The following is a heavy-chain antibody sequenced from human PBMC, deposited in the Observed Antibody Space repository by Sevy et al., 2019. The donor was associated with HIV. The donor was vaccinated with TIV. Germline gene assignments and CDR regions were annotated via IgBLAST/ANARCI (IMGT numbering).Heavy chain of an antibody. J-gene: IGHJ4*02. CDR2: IGYDGSNK. Sequence: GGSLRLSCAASGFTFRKYGMHWVRQAPGKGLEWVAVIGYDGSNKYYADSVKGRFTISRDNSKNTLFLQMDSLRAEDTAVYYCARDPRMYGDYLLAYFDYWGQGTLVTVSS. D-gene: IGHD2-8*01. CDR3: ARDPRMYGDYLLAYFDY. V-gene: IGHV3-33*01. CDR1: GFTFRKYG.